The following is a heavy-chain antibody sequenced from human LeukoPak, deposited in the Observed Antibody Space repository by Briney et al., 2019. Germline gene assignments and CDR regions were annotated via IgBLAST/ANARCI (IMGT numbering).Heavy chain of an antibody. V-gene: IGHV3-21*01. CDR1: EFPFSTYT. Sequence: GGSLRLSCAASEFPFSTYTVNWVRQAPGKGLEWVSSISSRSSDIYYADSVKGRFTISRDNAKNSLYLQMNSLRAEDTAVYYCARVGSGRPTGGYYMDVWGKGTTVTVSS. CDR2: ISSRSSDI. J-gene: IGHJ6*03. CDR3: ARVGSGRPTGGYYMDV. D-gene: IGHD2-8*02.